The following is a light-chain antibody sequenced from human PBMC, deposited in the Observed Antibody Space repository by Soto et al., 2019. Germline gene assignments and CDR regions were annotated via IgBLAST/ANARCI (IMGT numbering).Light chain of an antibody. CDR2: EDN. V-gene: IGLV6-57*04. J-gene: IGLJ2*01. CDR3: QSYDSSIVV. CDR1: SGSIASNY. Sequence: FMLTQPHSVSESPGKTVTISCTRSSGSIASNYVQWYQQRPGSAPTTVIYEDNHRPSGVPDRFSGSIDSSSNSASLTISGLKTEDEADYYCQSYDSSIVVFGGGTQLTVL.